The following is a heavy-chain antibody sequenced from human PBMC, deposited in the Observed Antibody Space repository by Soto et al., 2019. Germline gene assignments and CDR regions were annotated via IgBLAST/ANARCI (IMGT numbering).Heavy chain of an antibody. V-gene: IGHV3-30-3*01. D-gene: IGHD6-19*01. CDR1: GFTFSSFP. CDR3: AREGGVSGWYWGGDY. J-gene: IGHJ4*02. Sequence: AGGSLRLSCAASGFTFSSFPMHWFRQAPGKGLERVALISYDGSNKYYADSVKGRFTISRDNSKNTLYLQMNSLRAEDTALYYCAREGGVSGWYWGGDYWGQGTPVTVSS. CDR2: ISYDGSNK.